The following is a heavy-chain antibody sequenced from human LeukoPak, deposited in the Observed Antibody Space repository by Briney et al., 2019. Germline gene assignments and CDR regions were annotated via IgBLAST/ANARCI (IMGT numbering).Heavy chain of an antibody. CDR2: VYTSVST. Sequence: SEILSLTCSVSGGSISGYYWTWIRQPAGKGLEWIGRVYTSVSTHYNPSLKTRLTMSVDTSKNQFSLKLSSVNAADTAVYYCARLITGTTTAFDIWGQGTMVTVSS. J-gene: IGHJ3*02. D-gene: IGHD1-7*01. V-gene: IGHV4-4*07. CDR1: GGSISGYY. CDR3: ARLITGTTTAFDI.